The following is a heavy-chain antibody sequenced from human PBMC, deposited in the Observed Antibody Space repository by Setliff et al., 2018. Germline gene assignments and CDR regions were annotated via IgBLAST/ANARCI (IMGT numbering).Heavy chain of an antibody. V-gene: IGHV1-2*02. CDR2: INPHSGGT. CDR3: ARDFLGQWGGKGGLDY. D-gene: IGHD6-19*01. J-gene: IGHJ4*02. Sequence: ASVKVSCKASGFTFKTYSFSWIRQAPGQGLEWMGWINPHSGGTNFPQTFQGRVTMTRDTSINTAYMELSSLTSDDTAVYYCARDFLGQWGGKGGLDYWGQGTLVTVS. CDR1: GFTFKTYS.